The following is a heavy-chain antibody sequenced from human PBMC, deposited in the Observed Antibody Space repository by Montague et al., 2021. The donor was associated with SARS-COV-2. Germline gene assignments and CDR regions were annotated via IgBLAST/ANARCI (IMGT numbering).Heavy chain of an antibody. CDR2: IYYSGDT. CDR3: VRGGDYTDYGRVDY. V-gene: IGHV4-39*01. J-gene: IGHJ4*02. Sequence: SETLSLTCAVYGGSISTGSYYWGWIRQPPRKGLEWIGSIYYSGDTYYNPSLKSRVTISVDTSKNQFSLRLSSVTAADTAVYYCVRGGDYTDYGRVDYWGQGTLVIVSS. CDR1: GGSISTGSYY. D-gene: IGHD4-11*01.